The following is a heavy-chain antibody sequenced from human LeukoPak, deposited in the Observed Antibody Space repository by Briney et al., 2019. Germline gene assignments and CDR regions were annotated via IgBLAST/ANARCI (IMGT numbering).Heavy chain of an antibody. J-gene: IGHJ4*02. Sequence: PGGSLRLSCAASGFTVDSNYLSWVRQAPGKGLEWVSTNTGGNTYYAASVKGQFTISRDFSKNTVFLHMNSLRAEDTAMYYCARGDDSGYYDYFDYWGQGALVTVSS. CDR3: ARGDDSGYYDYFDY. D-gene: IGHD3-22*01. CDR2: NTGGNT. V-gene: IGHV3-53*01. CDR1: GFTVDSNY.